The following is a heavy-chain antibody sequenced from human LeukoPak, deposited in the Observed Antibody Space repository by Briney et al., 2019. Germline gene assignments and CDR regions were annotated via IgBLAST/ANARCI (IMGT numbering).Heavy chain of an antibody. CDR2: INPNSGGT. CDR3: ARFLSGSHDAFDI. CDR1: GYSFTGYW. Sequence: ASVKVSCKASGYSFTGYWHWVRQAPGQGLGWMGRINPNSGGTDYAQTFRGRVTMTRDTSVSTAYMELSSLRSDDTAVYYCARFLSGSHDAFDIWGQGTMVTVSS. D-gene: IGHD1-26*01. V-gene: IGHV1-2*06. J-gene: IGHJ3*02.